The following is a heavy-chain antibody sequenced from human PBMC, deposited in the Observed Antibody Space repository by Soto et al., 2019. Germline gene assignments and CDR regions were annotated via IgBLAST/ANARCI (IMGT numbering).Heavy chain of an antibody. J-gene: IGHJ6*02. CDR3: ATQTTVVRSYYYYGMDV. D-gene: IGHD4-17*01. CDR2: IIPIFGTA. Sequence: SVKVSCKASGGTFSSYAISWVRQAPGQRLEWVGGIIPIFGTANYAQKFQGRVTITADESTSTAYMELSSLRSEDTAVYYCATQTTVVRSYYYYGMDVWGQGTTVT. CDR1: GGTFSSYA. V-gene: IGHV1-69*13.